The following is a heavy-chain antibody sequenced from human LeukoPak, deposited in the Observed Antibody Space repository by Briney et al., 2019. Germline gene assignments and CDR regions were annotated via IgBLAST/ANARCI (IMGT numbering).Heavy chain of an antibody. CDR1: GFTFSSYG. J-gene: IGHJ4*02. CDR2: ISYDGSNK. D-gene: IGHD4-17*01. V-gene: IGHV3-30*18. Sequence: GGSLRLSCAASGFTFSSYGMHWVRQAPGKGLEWVAVISYDGSNKYYADSVKGRFTISRDNSKNTLYLQMNSLIAGDTAVYYCAKYYGDAVDYWGQGTLVTVSS. CDR3: AKYYGDAVDY.